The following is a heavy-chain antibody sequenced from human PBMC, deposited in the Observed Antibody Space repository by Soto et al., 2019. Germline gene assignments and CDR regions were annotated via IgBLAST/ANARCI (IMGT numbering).Heavy chain of an antibody. CDR1: GFTVSTYG. CDR3: TGEVAAGY. Sequence: QVQLVESGGGVVQPGRSLRLSCAVSGFTVSTYGMHWVRQAPGKGLEWVAVISRDGGTKYYADSVKGRFTISRDNSRNTVFLEMNSLRGDDMAVYYCTGEVAAGYWGQETLVTVSS. J-gene: IGHJ4*02. CDR2: ISRDGGTK. D-gene: IGHD2-8*02. V-gene: IGHV3-30*03.